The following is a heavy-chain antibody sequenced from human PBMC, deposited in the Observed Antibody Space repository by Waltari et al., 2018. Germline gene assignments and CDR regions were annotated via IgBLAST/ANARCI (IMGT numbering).Heavy chain of an antibody. V-gene: IGHV3-74*01. CDR3: ASLSAPIDY. D-gene: IGHD6-25*01. Sequence: EVLLVESGGGVVQPGGSLTLSCATSGSLFSGSLMNWVRQSPGKGLVWVSEIDSTGGSTTYADSVRGRFTISRDNDKNTIYLHMNSLRAEDTALYYCASLSAPIDYWGQGTLVTVSS. CDR1: GSLFSGSL. J-gene: IGHJ4*02. CDR2: IDSTGGST.